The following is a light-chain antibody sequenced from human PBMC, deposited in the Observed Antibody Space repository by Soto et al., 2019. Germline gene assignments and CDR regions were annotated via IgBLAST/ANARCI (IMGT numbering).Light chain of an antibody. CDR1: NIGIKT. V-gene: IGLV3-21*02. Sequence: SYELTLPPSVSVAPGQTARITCGGNNIGIKTVHWYQHKPGQAPVLVLYDASDRPSGIPERFSGSNSGNTATLNISRVEAGDEADYHCQVWGGSSDHVVFGGGTKVTVL. CDR2: DAS. J-gene: IGLJ2*01. CDR3: QVWGGSSDHVV.